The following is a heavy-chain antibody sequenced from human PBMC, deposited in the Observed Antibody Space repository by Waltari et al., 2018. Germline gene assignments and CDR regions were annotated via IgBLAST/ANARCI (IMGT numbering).Heavy chain of an antibody. CDR1: GFTFSSYS. V-gene: IGHV3-21*01. D-gene: IGHD3-22*01. CDR2: ISSSSSYI. J-gene: IGHJ3*02. Sequence: EVQLVESGGGLVKPGGSLRLSCAASGFTFSSYSMNWVRQAPGKGLEWVSSISSSSSYIYYADSVKGRFTISRDNAKNSLYLQMNSLRAEDTAVYYCARPQYYYDSSGYYVGAFDIWGQGTMVTVSS. CDR3: ARPQYYYDSSGYYVGAFDI.